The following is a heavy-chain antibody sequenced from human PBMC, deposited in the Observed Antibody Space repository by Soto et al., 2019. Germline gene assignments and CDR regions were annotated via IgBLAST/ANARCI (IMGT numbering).Heavy chain of an antibody. V-gene: IGHV3-53*04. D-gene: IGHD3-3*01. CDR2: IYSGGST. Sequence: EVQLVESGGGLVQPGGSLRLSCAASGFTVSSNYMSWVRQAPGKGLEWVSVIYSGGSTYYADYVKGRFTISRHNSKNTLYLQMNSLRAEDTALSYCASSDFDFWSGYYTGYYFDYWGQGTLVTVSS. CDR1: GFTVSSNY. J-gene: IGHJ4*02. CDR3: ASSDFDFWSGYYTGYYFDY.